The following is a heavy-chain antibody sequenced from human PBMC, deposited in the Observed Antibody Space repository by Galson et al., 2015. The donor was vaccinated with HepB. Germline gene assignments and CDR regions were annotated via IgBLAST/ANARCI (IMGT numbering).Heavy chain of an antibody. CDR3: ARVLPYYYDSSGYYPDWFDP. CDR1: GFTFSSYW. J-gene: IGHJ5*02. V-gene: IGHV3-7*01. Sequence: SLRLSCAASGFTFSSYWMSWVRQAPGKGLEWVANIKQDGSEKYYVDSVKGRFTISRDNAKNSLYLQMNSLRAEDTAVYYCARVLPYYYDSSGYYPDWFDPWGQGTLVTVSS. D-gene: IGHD3-22*01. CDR2: IKQDGSEK.